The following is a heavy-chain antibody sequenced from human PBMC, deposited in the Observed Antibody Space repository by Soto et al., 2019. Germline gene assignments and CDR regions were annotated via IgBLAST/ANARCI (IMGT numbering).Heavy chain of an antibody. D-gene: IGHD6-6*01. CDR1: GFNVSDNY. CDR3: ARGPFTLYRGGSSRLPNAFDI. V-gene: IGHV3-66*01. CDR2: IYSSGTR. J-gene: IGHJ3*02. Sequence: GGSLRLSCTASGFNVSDNYMSWVRQAPGKGLEWVSVIYSSGTRHYADSVKGRFTISRDNSRNTLYFQMNSLRAEDTAVYYCARGPFTLYRGGSSRLPNAFDIWGQGTMVTVSS.